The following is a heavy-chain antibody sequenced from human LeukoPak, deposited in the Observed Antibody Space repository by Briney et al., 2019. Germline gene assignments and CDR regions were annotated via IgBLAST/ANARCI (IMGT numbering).Heavy chain of an antibody. D-gene: IGHD3-22*01. V-gene: IGHV3-74*01. CDR1: GFTFSRYW. CDR2: INNDGSVT. J-gene: IGHJ3*02. CDR3: ARDYDSSGYYEADAFDI. Sequence: PGGSLRLSCAASGFTFSRYWMHWVRQAPGKGLVWVSRINNDGSVTTYADSVKGRFTISGDNAKNTLYLQMNSLRAEDTAIYYCARDYDSSGYYEADAFDIWGQGTMVTVSS.